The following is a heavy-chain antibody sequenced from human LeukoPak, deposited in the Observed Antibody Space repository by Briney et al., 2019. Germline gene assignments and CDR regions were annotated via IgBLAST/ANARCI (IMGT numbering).Heavy chain of an antibody. D-gene: IGHD3-10*01. CDR2: TYYSGST. J-gene: IGHJ6*03. V-gene: IGHV4-59*11. CDR1: GGSISSHY. CDR3: ASGFLGSGSYFMDV. Sequence: NPSETLSLTCTVSGGSISSHYWSWIRQPPGKGLEWIEYTYYSGSTNYNPSLKSRVTISVDTSKNQFSLKLSSVTAADTAVYYCASGFLGSGSYFMDVWGKGTTVTVSS.